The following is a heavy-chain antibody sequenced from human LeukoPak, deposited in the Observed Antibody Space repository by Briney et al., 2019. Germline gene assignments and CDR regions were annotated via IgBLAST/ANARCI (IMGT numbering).Heavy chain of an antibody. V-gene: IGHV3-21*01. Sequence: GGSLRLSFSASGFTFSSYNMNWVRQAPGKGLEWVSSISTSSSYIYYADSVKGRFTISRDSAKNSLYLQMNSLRAEDTAVYYCARRHNYGDLIDYWGQGTLVTVSS. J-gene: IGHJ4*02. D-gene: IGHD4-17*01. CDR1: GFTFSSYN. CDR3: ARRHNYGDLIDY. CDR2: ISTSSSYI.